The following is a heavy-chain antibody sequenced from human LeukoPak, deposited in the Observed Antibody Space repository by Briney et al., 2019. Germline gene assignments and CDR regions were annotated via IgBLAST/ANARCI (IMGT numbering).Heavy chain of an antibody. V-gene: IGHV4-31*03. CDR3: AREGGKRWLQDTADAFDI. Sequence: SSETLSLTCTVSGGSISSGGYYWSWIRQHPGKGLEWIGYIYYSGSTYYNPSLKSRVTISVDTSKNQFSLKLSSVTAADTAVYYCAREGGKRWLQDTADAFDIWGQGTMVTVSS. CDR2: IYYSGST. D-gene: IGHD5-24*01. CDR1: GGSISSGGYY. J-gene: IGHJ3*02.